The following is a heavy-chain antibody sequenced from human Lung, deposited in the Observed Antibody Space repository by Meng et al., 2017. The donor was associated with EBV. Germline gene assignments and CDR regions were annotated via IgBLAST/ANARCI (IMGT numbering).Heavy chain of an antibody. V-gene: IGHV3-21*01. Sequence: EVQLVESGGGRVKSGGSLRLSCIAYGFIFSDYSMNWVRQAPGKGLEWVSSISSNSRYIYQPDSVKGRFTISRDNVQNSLYLQMHSLRAEDTAVYYCARDFLRADYHSGSPSFGDHGPRVTVSS. CDR3: ARDFLRADYHSGSPSF. CDR2: ISSNSRYI. J-gene: IGHJ4*03. D-gene: IGHD3-10*01. CDR1: GFIFSDYS.